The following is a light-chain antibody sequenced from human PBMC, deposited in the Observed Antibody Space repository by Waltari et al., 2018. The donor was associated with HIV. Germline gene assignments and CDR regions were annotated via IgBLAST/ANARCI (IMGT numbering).Light chain of an antibody. CDR1: SSDVGGYNH. Sequence: SALTQPPSASGSPGQSVTISCTGTSSDVGGYNHVSWYQQHPGKAPKRLVYEVTKRPPGVPHRFSGSKSVNTASLTVSGLQAEDEADYYCVSYAGVRDRWVFGGGTKLTVL. CDR2: EVT. J-gene: IGLJ3*02. CDR3: VSYAGVRDRWV. V-gene: IGLV2-8*01.